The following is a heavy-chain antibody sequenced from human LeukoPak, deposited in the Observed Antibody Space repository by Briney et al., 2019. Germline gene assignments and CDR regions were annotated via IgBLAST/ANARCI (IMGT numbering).Heavy chain of an antibody. V-gene: IGHV3-66*01. CDR1: GFTVSSNY. CDR3: ARDSRRYDILTGYYWVHAFDI. D-gene: IGHD3-9*01. Sequence: GGSLRLSCAASGFTVSSNYMSWVRQAPGKGLEWVSVIYSGGSTYYADSVKGRFTISRDNSKNTLYLQKNSLRAEDTAVYYCARDSRRYDILTGYYWVHAFDIWGQGTMVTVSS. J-gene: IGHJ3*02. CDR2: IYSGGST.